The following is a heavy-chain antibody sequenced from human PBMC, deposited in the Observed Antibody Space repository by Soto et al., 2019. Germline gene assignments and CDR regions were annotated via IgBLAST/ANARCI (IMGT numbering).Heavy chain of an antibody. Sequence: WESLKISCKGSGYSFTSYWIGWVRQMPGKGLEWMGVIYAGDSDSRYSPSFQGQVTISADKSISTAYLQWSSLKASDTAMYYCARHHCSSTSCFYDAFDIWGQGTMVTVSS. CDR2: IYAGDSDS. J-gene: IGHJ3*02. V-gene: IGHV5-51*01. CDR1: GYSFTSYW. D-gene: IGHD2-2*01. CDR3: ARHHCSSTSCFYDAFDI.